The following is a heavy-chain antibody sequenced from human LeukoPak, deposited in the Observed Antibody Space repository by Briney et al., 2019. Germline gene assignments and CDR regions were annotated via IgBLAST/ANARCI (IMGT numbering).Heavy chain of an antibody. V-gene: IGHV4-34*01. CDR2: INHSGST. CDR1: GETFTGYY. J-gene: IGHJ3*02. CDR3: ARGRGRFSRAFDI. D-gene: IGHD3-3*01. Sequence: AATVKLSCEASGETFTGYYLSWVRQAPGKGLEWIGEINHSGSTNYNPSLKSRVTISVDTSKKQFSLKLSSVTAADTAVYYCARGRGRFSRAFDIWGQGTMVTVSS.